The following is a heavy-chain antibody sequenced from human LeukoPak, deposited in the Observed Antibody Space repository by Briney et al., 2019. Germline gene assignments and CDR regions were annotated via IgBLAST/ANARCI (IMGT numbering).Heavy chain of an antibody. CDR3: ARGQQWLVLFDY. Sequence: GGSLRLSCAASGFTVSNNYMNWVRQAPGRGLEWVSIIYSGGSTYYADSVKGRFTISRDNSKNTLYLQMNSLRADDTAVYYCARGQQWLVLFDYWGQGTLVTVSS. V-gene: IGHV3-53*01. CDR1: GFTVSNNY. D-gene: IGHD6-19*01. CDR2: IYSGGST. J-gene: IGHJ4*02.